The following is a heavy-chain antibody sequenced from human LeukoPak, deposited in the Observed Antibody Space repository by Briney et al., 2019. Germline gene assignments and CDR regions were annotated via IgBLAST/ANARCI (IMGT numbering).Heavy chain of an antibody. D-gene: IGHD3-22*01. CDR1: GSTFINYW. Sequence: GEPLKISCEGSGSTFINYWLGWVRQLHGKGREGTGIIYPGDSDTRYSPSFQGQVTISADKSISTAYPQWSSLKASDTAMYYCARVDYYDRSGYFDYWGQGTQVTVSS. V-gene: IGHV5-51*01. CDR3: ARVDYYDRSGYFDY. J-gene: IGHJ4*02. CDR2: IYPGDSDT.